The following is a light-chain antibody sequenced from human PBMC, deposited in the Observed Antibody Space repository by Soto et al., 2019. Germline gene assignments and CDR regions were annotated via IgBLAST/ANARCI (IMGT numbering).Light chain of an antibody. V-gene: IGKV1-33*01. CDR3: QQFDSLPYT. J-gene: IGKJ2*01. Sequence: DIQMTQSPSSLSASVGDRVTITCRASQGISTYVNWFQQKPGEAPKLLVYDASSLETGVSSRFSGRGFGTDFSFTINSLQPEDIATYYCQQFDSLPYTFGQGTKREI. CDR1: QGISTY. CDR2: DAS.